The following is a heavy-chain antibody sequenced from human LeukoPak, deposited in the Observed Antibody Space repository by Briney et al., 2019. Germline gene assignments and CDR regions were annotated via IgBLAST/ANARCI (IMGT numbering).Heavy chain of an antibody. CDR2: IYYSGST. D-gene: IGHD3-22*01. Sequence: PSETLSLTCTVSGGSISSYYWSWIRQPPGKGLEWIGYIYYSGSTNYNPSLKSRVTISVDTSKNQFSLKLSSVTAADTAVYYCTRPRHDSSGATFDHWGQGTLVTVSS. CDR3: TRPRHDSSGATFDH. CDR1: GGSISSYY. J-gene: IGHJ4*02. V-gene: IGHV4-59*01.